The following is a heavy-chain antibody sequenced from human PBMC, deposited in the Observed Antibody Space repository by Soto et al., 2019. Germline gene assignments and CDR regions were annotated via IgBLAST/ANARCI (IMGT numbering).Heavy chain of an antibody. Sequence: SETLSLTCTVSGGSISDFYWSWIRQPPGKGLQYIGDVYPSGGTNNSTSLNSRVTISADTSKKQFSLRLRSVTAADTAVYYCARGWIAAPNLYYFDYWGRGILVT. CDR2: VYPSGGT. D-gene: IGHD6-13*01. V-gene: IGHV4-4*08. CDR1: GGSISDFY. CDR3: ARGWIAAPNLYYFDY. J-gene: IGHJ4*01.